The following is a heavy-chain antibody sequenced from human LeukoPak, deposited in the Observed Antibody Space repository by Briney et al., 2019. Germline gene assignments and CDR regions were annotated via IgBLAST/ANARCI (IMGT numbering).Heavy chain of an antibody. D-gene: IGHD6-13*01. CDR2: IYYSGST. CDR1: GGSISSGYYY. Sequence: SETLSLTCTVSGGSISSGYYYWGWIRQPPGKGLEGIGSIYYSGSTYYNPSLKSRVTIYEDTSKNQFSLKLSSVTAADTAVYYCARHGHSGSSWLNWVDPWGQGTRVTVSS. J-gene: IGHJ5*02. CDR3: ARHGHSGSSWLNWVDP. V-gene: IGHV4-39*01.